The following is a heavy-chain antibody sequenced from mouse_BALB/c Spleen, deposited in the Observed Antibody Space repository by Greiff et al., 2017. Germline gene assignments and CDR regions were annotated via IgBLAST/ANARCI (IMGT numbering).Heavy chain of an antibody. CDR1: GYAFSSYW. CDR3: ARRTSSYYYAMDY. J-gene: IGHJ4*01. V-gene: IGHV1-80*01. CDR2: IYPGDGDT. Sequence: QVHVKQSGAELVRPGSSVKISCKASGYAFSSYWMNWVKQRPGQGLEWIGQIYPGDGDTNYNGKFKGKATLTADKSSSTAYMQLSSLTSEDSAVYFCARRTSSYYYAMDYWGQGTSVTVSS.